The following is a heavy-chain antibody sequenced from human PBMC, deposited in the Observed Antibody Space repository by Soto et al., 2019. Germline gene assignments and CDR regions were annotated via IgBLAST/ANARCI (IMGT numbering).Heavy chain of an antibody. Sequence: EVQLVESGGGLVQPGGSLKLSCAASGFTFSGSAMHWVRQASGKGLEWVGRIRSKANSYATAYAASVKGRFTISRDDSKNTAYLQMNSLKTEDTAVYYCTRHGDRITIFGVVYYGMDVWGQGTTVTVSS. CDR2: IRSKANSYAT. CDR1: GFTFSGSA. CDR3: TRHGDRITIFGVVYYGMDV. J-gene: IGHJ6*02. D-gene: IGHD3-3*01. V-gene: IGHV3-73*02.